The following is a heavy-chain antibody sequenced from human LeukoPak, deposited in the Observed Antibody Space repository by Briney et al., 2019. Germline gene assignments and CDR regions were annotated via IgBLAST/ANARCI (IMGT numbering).Heavy chain of an antibody. V-gene: IGHV4-59*01. Sequence: AETLSLTCSVSGGSISTYYWSWIRQPPGKGLEWIGYIYYSGSTNYNPSLKSRVTISVDTSKNQFSLKLSSVTAADTAVYYCARGCSAGTPHNWFDPWGQGTLVTVSS. J-gene: IGHJ5*02. CDR1: GGSISTYY. D-gene: IGHD6-13*01. CDR3: ARGCSAGTPHNWFDP. CDR2: IYYSGST.